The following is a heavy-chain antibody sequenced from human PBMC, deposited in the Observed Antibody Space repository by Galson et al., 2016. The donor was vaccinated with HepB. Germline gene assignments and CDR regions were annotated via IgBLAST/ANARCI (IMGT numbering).Heavy chain of an antibody. V-gene: IGHV2-70*01. J-gene: IGHJ4*02. D-gene: IGHD3-3*01. CDR1: GFSLSTNGMC. Sequence: PALVKPTQTLTLTCTFSGFSLSTNGMCVSWIRQPPGKALEWLALIAWNDDKHYSTSLKTRLTISKDTSKNKVVLTMTNMDPVDTATYYCARASGYYSIFDYWGQGTLVTVSS. CDR3: ARASGYYSIFDY. CDR2: IAWNDDK.